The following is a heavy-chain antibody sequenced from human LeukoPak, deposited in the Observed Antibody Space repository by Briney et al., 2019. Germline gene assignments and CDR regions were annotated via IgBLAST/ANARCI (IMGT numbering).Heavy chain of an antibody. CDR1: GYTFTGYY. CDR2: INPNSGGT. CDR3: AREGSRDGYNY. V-gene: IGHV1-2*04. J-gene: IGHJ4*02. D-gene: IGHD5-24*01. Sequence: GASVKVSCKASGYTFTGYYMHWVRQAPGQGPEWMGWINPNSGGTNYAQKFQGWVTMTRDTSISTAYMELSKLRSDDTAVYYCAREGSRDGYNYWGQGTLVTVSS.